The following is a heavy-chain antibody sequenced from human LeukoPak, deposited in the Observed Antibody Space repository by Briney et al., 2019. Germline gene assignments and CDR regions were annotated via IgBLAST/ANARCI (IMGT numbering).Heavy chain of an antibody. J-gene: IGHJ5*02. CDR3: ARVKIGGYCSGGSCYPGGNWFDP. V-gene: IGHV4-34*01. D-gene: IGHD2-15*01. Sequence: SETLSLTCAVYGGSFSGYYWSWIRQPPGKGLEWIGEINHSGSTNYNPSLKSRVTISVDTSKNHLSLNLSSVTAADTAVYYCARVKIGGYCSGGSCYPGGNWFDPWGQGTLVTVSS. CDR2: INHSGST. CDR1: GGSFSGYY.